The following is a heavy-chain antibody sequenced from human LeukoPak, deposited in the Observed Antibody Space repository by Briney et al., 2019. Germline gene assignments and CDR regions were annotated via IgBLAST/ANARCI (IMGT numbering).Heavy chain of an antibody. CDR1: GFSFSSYA. J-gene: IGHJ6*02. CDR2: ISYDGGNK. CDR3: ARVRVRAVLITYYYYSMYV. D-gene: IGHD3-10*01. Sequence: GGSLRLSCAASGFSFSSYAIHWVRQAPGKGLQWVALISYDGGNKDYANSVKGRFTISRDNSKNTLYLQMNSLRAEDTAVYYCARVRVRAVLITYYYYSMYVWGQGTTVTVSS. V-gene: IGHV3-30*04.